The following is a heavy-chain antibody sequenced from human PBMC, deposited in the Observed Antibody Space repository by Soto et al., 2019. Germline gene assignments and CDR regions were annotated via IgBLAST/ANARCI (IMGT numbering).Heavy chain of an antibody. J-gene: IGHJ5*02. D-gene: IGHD3-22*01. CDR1: GGSISSGGYY. CDR3: ARTVNYDSSGYKPYWFDP. Sequence: SETLSLTCTVSGGSISSGGYYRSWIRQHPGKGLEWIGYIYYSGSTYYNPSLKSRVTISVDTSKNQFSLKLSSVTAADTAVYYCARTVNYDSSGYKPYWFDPWGQGTLVTVSS. V-gene: IGHV4-31*03. CDR2: IYYSGST.